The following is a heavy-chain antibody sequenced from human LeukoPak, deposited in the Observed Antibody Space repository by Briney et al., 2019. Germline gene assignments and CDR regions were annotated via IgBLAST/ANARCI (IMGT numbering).Heavy chain of an antibody. J-gene: IGHJ4*02. V-gene: IGHV4-4*07. CDR3: ARDRGSSGWFDY. CDR2: IYTSGST. CDR1: GGSISSYY. D-gene: IGHD6-19*01. Sequence: SETLSLTCTVSGGSISSYYWSWIRQPAGKGLEWIGRIYTSGSTNYNPSLKSRVTMSVDTSKNQFSLKFTSVTAADTAVYYCARDRGSSGWFDYWGQGTLVTVSS.